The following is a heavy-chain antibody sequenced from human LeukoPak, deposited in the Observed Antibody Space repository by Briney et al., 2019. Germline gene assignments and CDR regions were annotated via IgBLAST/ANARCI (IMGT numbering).Heavy chain of an antibody. D-gene: IGHD4-17*01. J-gene: IGHJ3*02. CDR3: ARDTKSGYGDYCAFDI. CDR1: GFTFSSYN. Sequence: PGGSLRLSCAASGFTFSSYNMNWVRQAPGKGLEWVSSIGSRTSYIYLADSMKGRFTISRDDAKNSLYLQMNSLRAEDTAVYYCARDTKSGYGDYCAFDIWGQGTRVTVSS. CDR2: IGSRTSYI. V-gene: IGHV3-21*01.